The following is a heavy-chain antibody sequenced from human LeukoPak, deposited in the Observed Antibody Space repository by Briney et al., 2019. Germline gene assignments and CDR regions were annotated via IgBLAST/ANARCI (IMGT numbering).Heavy chain of an antibody. Sequence: SVKVSCKASGGTFSSYAISWVRQAPGQGLEWMGGIIPVFGTANYAQKFQGRVTITTDESTSTAYMELSSLRSEDTAVYYCGCGSWTYYYYMDVWGKGTTVTVSS. CDR3: GCGSWTYYYYMDV. CDR1: GGTFSSYA. V-gene: IGHV1-69*05. CDR2: IIPVFGTA. J-gene: IGHJ6*03. D-gene: IGHD6-13*01.